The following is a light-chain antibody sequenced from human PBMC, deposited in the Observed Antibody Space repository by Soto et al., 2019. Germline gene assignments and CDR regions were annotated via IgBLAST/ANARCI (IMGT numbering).Light chain of an antibody. CDR1: QTFSTS. J-gene: IGKJ1*01. CDR2: KAS. V-gene: IGKV1-5*03. Sequence: DIQMTQSPSTLSAPVGDRVTITCRASQTFSTSLAWYQQKPGQAPKLLIYKASSLESGVPSRFSGSGSGTEFTLTISSLQPDDFATYYCQQYSSYPWTFGQGTKVEIK. CDR3: QQYSSYPWT.